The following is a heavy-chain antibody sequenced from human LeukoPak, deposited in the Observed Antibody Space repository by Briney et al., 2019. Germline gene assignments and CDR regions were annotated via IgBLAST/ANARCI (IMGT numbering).Heavy chain of an antibody. D-gene: IGHD6-13*01. CDR2: IRYDEINK. V-gene: IGHV3-30*02. J-gene: IGHJ4*02. Sequence: GGSLRLSCVASGFIFSSYGMHWVRQAPGKGLEWVAFIRYDEINKYYADSVKGRFTISSDNSKNTVYLQMNSLRAEDTAVYYCARDHSSSWYFDYWGQGTLVTVSS. CDR3: ARDHSSSWYFDY. CDR1: GFIFSSYG.